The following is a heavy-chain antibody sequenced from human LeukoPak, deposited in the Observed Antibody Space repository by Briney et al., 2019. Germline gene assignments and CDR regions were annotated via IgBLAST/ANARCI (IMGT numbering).Heavy chain of an antibody. V-gene: IGHV3-30*04. CDR2: ISYDGSNK. D-gene: IGHD2-8*01. CDR1: GFTFSSYA. CDR3: ARVYVGLPYYYYYYMDV. Sequence: PGGSLRLSCAASGFTFSSYAMHWVRQAPGKGLEWVAVISYDGSNKYYADSVKGRFTISRDNSKNTLYLQMNSLRAEDTAVYYCARVYVGLPYYYYYYMDVRGKGTTVTVSS. J-gene: IGHJ6*03.